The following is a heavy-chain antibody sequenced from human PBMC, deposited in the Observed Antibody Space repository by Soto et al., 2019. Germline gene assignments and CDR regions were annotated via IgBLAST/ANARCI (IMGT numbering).Heavy chain of an antibody. CDR1: GGSFRGYS. D-gene: IGHD6-19*01. J-gene: IGHJ4*01. V-gene: IGHV4-34*02. CDR3: AREGGSGWYYYDY. CDR2: INYTGTT. Sequence: QVQLQQWGAGLLKPSETLSLTCAVNGGSFRGYSWTWIRQAPGKGLDWIGEINYTGTTNYSPSLKSRVTLSVDTSKNQFSLELRSVSAADTAVYYCAREGGSGWYYYDYWGHGTLVTVSS.